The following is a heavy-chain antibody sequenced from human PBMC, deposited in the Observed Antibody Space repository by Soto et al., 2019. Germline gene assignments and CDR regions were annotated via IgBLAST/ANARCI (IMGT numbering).Heavy chain of an antibody. CDR2: IWYDGSNK. V-gene: IGHV3-33*01. Sequence: GGSLRLSCAASGFTFSSYGMHWVRQAPGKGLEWVAVIWYDGSNKYYADSVKGRFTISRDNSKNTLYLQMNSLRAEDTAVYYCARGSDFWSGSDQPDAFDIWGQGPMVTVSS. D-gene: IGHD3-3*01. J-gene: IGHJ3*02. CDR3: ARGSDFWSGSDQPDAFDI. CDR1: GFTFSSYG.